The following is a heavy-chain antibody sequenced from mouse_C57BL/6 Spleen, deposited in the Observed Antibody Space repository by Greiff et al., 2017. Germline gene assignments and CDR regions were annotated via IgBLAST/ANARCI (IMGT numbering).Heavy chain of an antibody. J-gene: IGHJ3*01. Sequence: EVQLQQSGPELVKPGASVKISCKASGYSFTGYYMNWVKQSPEKSLEWIGEINPSTGGTTYNQKFKAKATLTVDKSSSTAYMQLKSLTSEDSAVYYGARMAMGYYGSSPFAYWGQGTLVTVSA. CDR1: GYSFTGYY. CDR3: ARMAMGYYGSSPFAY. D-gene: IGHD1-1*01. V-gene: IGHV1-42*01. CDR2: INPSTGGT.